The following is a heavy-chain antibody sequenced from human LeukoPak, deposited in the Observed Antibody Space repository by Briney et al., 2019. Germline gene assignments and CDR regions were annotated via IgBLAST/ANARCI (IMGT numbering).Heavy chain of an antibody. CDR1: GYIFTSYD. J-gene: IGHJ6*03. CDR3: ARGRRIVATISVYYYMDV. Sequence: ASVKVSCKASGYIFTSYDINWVRQATGQGLEWMGWMNPNSGNTGYAQKFQGRVTMTRNTSISTAYMELSSLRSEDTAVYYCARGRRIVATISVYYYMDVWGKGTTVTVSS. V-gene: IGHV1-8*01. CDR2: MNPNSGNT. D-gene: IGHD5-12*01.